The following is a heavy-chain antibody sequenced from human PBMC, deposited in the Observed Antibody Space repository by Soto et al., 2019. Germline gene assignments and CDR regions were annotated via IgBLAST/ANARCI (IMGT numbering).Heavy chain of an antibody. CDR3: ARQDHGDYEFFFDY. CDR1: GASIISTTKY. CDR2: ISSIGST. V-gene: IGHV4-39*01. D-gene: IGHD4-17*01. J-gene: IGHJ4*02. Sequence: SETLSLTCTVSGASIISTTKYWGWIRQPPGRGLEWIGTISSIGSTYYNPSLEGRVTISVDTSKNQFSLKVTSVTAADTGLYYCARQDHGDYEFFFDYWGQGP.